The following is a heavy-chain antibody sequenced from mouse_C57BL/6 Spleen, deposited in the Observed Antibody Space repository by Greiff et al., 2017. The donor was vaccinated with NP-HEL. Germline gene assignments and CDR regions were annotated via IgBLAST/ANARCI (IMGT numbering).Heavy chain of an antibody. J-gene: IGHJ1*03. CDR3: ARRYYYGSSGLDWYFDV. CDR1: GFTFSDYG. V-gene: IGHV5-17*01. CDR2: ISSGSSTI. D-gene: IGHD1-1*01. Sequence: EVKLVESGGGLVKPGGSLKLSCAASGFTFSDYGMHWVRQAPEKGLEWVAYISSGSSTIYYADTVKGRFTISRDNAKNTLFLQMTSLRSEDTAMYYCARRYYYGSSGLDWYFDVWGTGTTVTVSS.